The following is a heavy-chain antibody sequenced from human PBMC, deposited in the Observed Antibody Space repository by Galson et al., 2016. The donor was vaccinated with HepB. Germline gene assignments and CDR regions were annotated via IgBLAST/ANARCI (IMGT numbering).Heavy chain of an antibody. Sequence: SLRLSCAASGFTFSNYHINWVRQPQTKGLEWVSFVSSGGDTTYYTDSVRGRFTVSRDNSKGTLYLQMDNLRAEDTATYYCAKDHGYCRGGSCHFDRLVWGLGTLVTVSS. D-gene: IGHD2-15*01. V-gene: IGHV3-23*03. CDR2: VSSGGDTT. CDR3: AKDHGYCRGGSCHFDRLV. CDR1: GFTFSNYH. J-gene: IGHJ4*02.